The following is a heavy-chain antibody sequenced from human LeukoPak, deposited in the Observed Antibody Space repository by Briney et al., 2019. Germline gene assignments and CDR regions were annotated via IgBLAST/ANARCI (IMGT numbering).Heavy chain of an antibody. CDR3: AKDGGDGYNWDYFDY. J-gene: IGHJ4*01. Sequence: GGSLRLSCAASGFTFDDYAMHWVRQAPGKGLEWVSGISWNSGSIGYADSVKGRFTISRDNAKNSLYLQMNSLRAEDTALYYCAKDGGDGYNWDYFDYWGHGTLVTVSS. D-gene: IGHD5-24*01. CDR1: GFTFDDYA. V-gene: IGHV3-9*01. CDR2: ISWNSGSI.